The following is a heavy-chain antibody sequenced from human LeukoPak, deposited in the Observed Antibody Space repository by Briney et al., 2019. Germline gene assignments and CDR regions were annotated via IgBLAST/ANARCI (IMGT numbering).Heavy chain of an antibody. J-gene: IGHJ5*02. CDR1: GGSISTDNY. Sequence: TSQTLSLTCTVSGGSISTDNYWSWIRQPPVKGLEWIGYIHYSGSTYYNPSLKSRVTISLDTSKTQFSLKLSSVTAADTAVYYCARLFGRTGEFPWGQGTLVTVSS. D-gene: IGHD7-27*01. CDR3: ARLFGRTGEFP. V-gene: IGHV4-30-4*08. CDR2: IHYSGST.